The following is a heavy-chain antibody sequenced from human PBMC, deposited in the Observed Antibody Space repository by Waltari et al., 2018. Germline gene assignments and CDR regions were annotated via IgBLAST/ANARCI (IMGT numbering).Heavy chain of an antibody. CDR2: INSDGSST. CDR3: ESQITAAGY. D-gene: IGHD6-13*01. CDR1: GSTFSSYW. V-gene: IGHV3-74*01. J-gene: IGHJ4*02. Sequence: EVQLVESGGGLVQPGGSLRLSCAASGSTFSSYWMHWVRQAPGKGLGWVSHINSDGSSTNYADSVKGRFTISRDNAKNTLYLQMNSLRAEDTAVYYCESQITAAGYWGQGTLVTVSS.